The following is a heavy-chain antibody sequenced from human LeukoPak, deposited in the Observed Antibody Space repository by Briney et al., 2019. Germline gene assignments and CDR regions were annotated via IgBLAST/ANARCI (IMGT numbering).Heavy chain of an antibody. Sequence: PGGSLRLSCAASGFTFSSYAMNWVRQAPGKGLEWVSAISGSAGRAYYADSVKGRFTISRDNSKNSLYLQMNSLRAEDTAVYYCARGLAAHFDYWGQGTLVTVSS. CDR1: GFTFSSYA. V-gene: IGHV3-23*01. J-gene: IGHJ4*02. CDR3: ARGLAAHFDY. D-gene: IGHD6-25*01. CDR2: ISGSAGRA.